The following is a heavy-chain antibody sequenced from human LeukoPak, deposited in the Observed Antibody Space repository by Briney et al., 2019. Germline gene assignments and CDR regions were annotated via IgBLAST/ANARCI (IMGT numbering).Heavy chain of an antibody. Sequence: GGSLRLSCAASGFTFSSYWMHWVRQAPGKGLVWVSRINSDGSSTSYADSVKGRFTISRDNAKNTLYLQMNSLRAEDTAVYYCARQGYCSRGSCYWSGWFDPWGQGTLVTVSS. J-gene: IGHJ5*02. CDR2: INSDGSST. V-gene: IGHV3-74*01. CDR3: ARQGYCSRGSCYWSGWFDP. D-gene: IGHD2-15*01. CDR1: GFTFSSYW.